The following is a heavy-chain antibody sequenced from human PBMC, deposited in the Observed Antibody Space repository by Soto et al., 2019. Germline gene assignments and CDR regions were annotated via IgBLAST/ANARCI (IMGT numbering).Heavy chain of an antibody. CDR2: IYYSGST. V-gene: IGHV4-31*03. CDR1: GGSISSGGYY. J-gene: IGHJ6*02. D-gene: IGHD3-10*01. CDR3: ARGGDTMVRGVIGYYYYYGMDV. Sequence: QVQLQESGPGLVKPSQTLSLTCTVSGGSISSGGYYWSWIRQHPGKGLEWIGYIYYSGSTYYNPSLQRRVTTCLDTSKNPFSLKLSSVTAADTAVYYCARGGDTMVRGVIGYYYYYGMDVWGQGTTVTVSS.